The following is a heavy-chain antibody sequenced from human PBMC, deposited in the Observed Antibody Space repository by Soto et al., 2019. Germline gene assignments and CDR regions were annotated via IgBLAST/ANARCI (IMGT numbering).Heavy chain of an antibody. CDR1: GGSISSGDYY. V-gene: IGHV4-30-4*01. CDR2: MYYSGST. J-gene: IGHJ6*02. Sequence: LEKTSETLSLTCTVSGGSISSGDYYWSWIRQTPGKGLEWIGYMYYSGSTYYNPSLKSRVTISVDTSKNQFSLKLSSVTAADTAVYYCASSSTIFGVRGPDENGMDVWGQGTTVTVSS. D-gene: IGHD3-3*01. CDR3: ASSSTIFGVRGPDENGMDV.